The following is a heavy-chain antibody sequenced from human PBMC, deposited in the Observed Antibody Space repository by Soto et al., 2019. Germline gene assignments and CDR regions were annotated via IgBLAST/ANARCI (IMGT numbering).Heavy chain of an antibody. J-gene: IGHJ4*02. CDR2: IYYSGST. CDR1: GGSISSYY. V-gene: IGHV4-59*01. CDR3: AREKNYDYIWGSYRPSGFDY. D-gene: IGHD3-16*02. Sequence: PSETLSLTCTVSGGSISSYYWSWIRQPPGKGLEWIGYIYYSGSTNYNPSLKSRVTISVDTSKNQFSLKLSSVTAADTAVYYCAREKNYDYIWGSYRPSGFDYWGQGTLVTVSS.